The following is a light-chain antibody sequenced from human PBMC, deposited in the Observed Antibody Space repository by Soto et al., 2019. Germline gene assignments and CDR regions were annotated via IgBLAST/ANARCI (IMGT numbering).Light chain of an antibody. CDR3: QQRNDWVT. V-gene: IGKV3D-20*02. Sequence: ETVLTQSPGTLSLSPGERATLSCRASQSVNSRSLAWYQQKPGQAPRLLIYGASSRATGIPDRFSGSGSGTDFILTISSLEPEDSGVYYCQQRNDWVTLGGGTKVDIK. CDR1: QSVNSRS. CDR2: GAS. J-gene: IGKJ4*01.